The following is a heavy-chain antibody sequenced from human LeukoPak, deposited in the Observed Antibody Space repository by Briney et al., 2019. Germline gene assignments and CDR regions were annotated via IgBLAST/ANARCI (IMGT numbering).Heavy chain of an antibody. CDR1: GGSISSRNW. D-gene: IGHD5-24*01. CDR3: ARDRGDGYNQGPFDY. Sequence: SETLSLTCDVSGGSISSRNWWNWVRQPPGKGLAWIGEIYHTGTTNYNPSLKSRVTIAVDKSKNQFSLDLGSVPAADTAVYYCARDRGDGYNQGPFDYWGQGTLVTVSS. CDR2: IYHTGTT. V-gene: IGHV4-4*02. J-gene: IGHJ4*02.